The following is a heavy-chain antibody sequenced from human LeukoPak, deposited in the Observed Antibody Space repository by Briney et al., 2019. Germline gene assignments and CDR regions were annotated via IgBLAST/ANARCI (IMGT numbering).Heavy chain of an antibody. V-gene: IGHV4-59*01. CDR1: GGSITSFY. Sequence: SETLSLTCTVSGGSITSFYWSWIRQPPGKGLEWIGYIYYSGSTNYNPSLKSRVTISVDTSKNQFSLNLSSVTAADTAVYYCARRGRAQGPLSLWGQGTMITVSS. D-gene: IGHD2-15*01. CDR2: IYYSGST. J-gene: IGHJ3*01. CDR3: ARRGRAQGPLSL.